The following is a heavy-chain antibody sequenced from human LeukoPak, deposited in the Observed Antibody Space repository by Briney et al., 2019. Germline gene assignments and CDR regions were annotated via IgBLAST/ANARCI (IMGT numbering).Heavy chain of an antibody. V-gene: IGHV3-21*01. CDR1: GFIFSSYA. CDR2: ITSTSSYI. Sequence: PGGSLRLSCAASGFIFSSYAMSWVRQAPGKGLEWVSSITSTSSYIYYADSVKGRFTISRDNAKNSLYLQMNTLRAEDTAVYYCARVAGGSHHFDYWGQGTLVTVSS. D-gene: IGHD1-26*01. CDR3: ARVAGGSHHFDY. J-gene: IGHJ4*02.